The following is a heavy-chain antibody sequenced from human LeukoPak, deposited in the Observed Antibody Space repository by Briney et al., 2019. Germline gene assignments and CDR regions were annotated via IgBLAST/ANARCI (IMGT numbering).Heavy chain of an antibody. D-gene: IGHD3-10*01. V-gene: IGHV1-2*06. J-gene: IGHJ4*02. CDR1: GYTFTGYY. Sequence: ASVKVSCKASGYTFTGYYMHWVRQAPGQGLEWMGRINPNSGGTNYAQKFQGRVTKTRDTSISTAYTELSRLRSDDTAVYYCAREWPYGSGTYGYWGQGTLVTVSS. CDR2: INPNSGGT. CDR3: AREWPYGSGTYGY.